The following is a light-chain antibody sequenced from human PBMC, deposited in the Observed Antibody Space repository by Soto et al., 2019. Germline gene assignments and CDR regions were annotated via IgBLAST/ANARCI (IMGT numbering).Light chain of an antibody. CDR3: QKYNLAPT. J-gene: IGKJ3*01. CDR2: SAS. V-gene: IGKV1-27*01. CDR1: QGISNY. Sequence: DVQLTQSPSSLSASVGDSVTITCRANQGISNYLAWYQKKPGKVPKLLIYSASTLQSGVPSRFSGNISGPDFTLTMSSLQPEDFATYYCQKYNLAPTFGPGTKVDFK.